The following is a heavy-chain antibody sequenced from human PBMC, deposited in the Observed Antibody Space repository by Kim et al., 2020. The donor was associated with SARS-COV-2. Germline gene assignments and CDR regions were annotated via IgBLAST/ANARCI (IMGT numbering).Heavy chain of an antibody. Sequence: GESLKISCKGSGYSFTSYWISWVRQMPGKGLEWMGRIDPSDSYTNYSPSFQGHVTISADKSISTAYLQWSSLKASDTAMYYCARTPWGYSSGWYGIFDYWGQGTLVTVSS. CDR1: GYSFTSYW. CDR2: IDPSDSYT. J-gene: IGHJ4*02. D-gene: IGHD6-19*01. CDR3: ARTPWGYSSGWYGIFDY. V-gene: IGHV5-10-1*01.